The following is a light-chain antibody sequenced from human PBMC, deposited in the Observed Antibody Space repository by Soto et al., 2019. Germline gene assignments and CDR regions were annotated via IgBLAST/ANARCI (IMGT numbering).Light chain of an antibody. CDR3: LQHNSYPLT. CDR2: AAS. CDR1: QGIGND. V-gene: IGKV1-17*01. J-gene: IGKJ4*01. Sequence: DIQMTQSPSSLSASVGDRVTVTCRASQGIGNDLGWFQHKAGKAPKRLIYAASSVQSGVPSRFSCSGSGTEFTLTISSLQPEDFATYYCLQHNSYPLTFGGGTKVEIK.